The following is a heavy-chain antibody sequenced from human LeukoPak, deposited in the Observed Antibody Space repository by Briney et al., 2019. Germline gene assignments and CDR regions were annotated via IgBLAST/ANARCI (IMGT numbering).Heavy chain of an antibody. CDR2: INVKSGGT. Sequence: ASVKVSCKASGYTFTDNWMHWVRQAPGQGPEWMGLINVKSGGTTYAQKFQGRVTMTRDTSISTAYMDLSGLRSDDTAVYYCARGQGTSWYDYWGQGTLVIVSS. D-gene: IGHD6-13*01. CDR3: ARGQGTSWYDY. J-gene: IGHJ4*02. CDR1: GYTFTDNW. V-gene: IGHV1-2*02.